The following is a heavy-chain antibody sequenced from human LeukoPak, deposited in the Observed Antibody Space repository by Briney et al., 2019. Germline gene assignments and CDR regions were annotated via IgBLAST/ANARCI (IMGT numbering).Heavy chain of an antibody. CDR2: IKQDGSEK. CDR3: ARVITYYYDSRPYYFDY. Sequence: GGSLRLSCAASGFTFSSFWMTWARQAPGKGLGWVANIKQDGSEKYYVDSVKGRIAISRDNAKNSLYLQMNSLRAEDTAVYYCARVITYYYDSRPYYFDYWGQGTLVTLSS. J-gene: IGHJ4*02. D-gene: IGHD3-22*01. CDR1: GFTFSSFW. V-gene: IGHV3-7*01.